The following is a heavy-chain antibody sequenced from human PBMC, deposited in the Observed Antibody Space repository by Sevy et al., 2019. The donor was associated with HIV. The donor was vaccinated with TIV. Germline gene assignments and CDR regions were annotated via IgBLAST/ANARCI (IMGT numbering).Heavy chain of an antibody. CDR1: GYTFTSYD. D-gene: IGHD6-13*01. J-gene: IGHJ6*02. V-gene: IGHV1-8*01. CDR2: MNPNSGNT. Sequence: ASVKVSCKASGYTFTSYDINWVRQATGQGLEWMGWMNPNSGNTGYAQKFQGRVTMTSNTSISKAYMELSSLRSKDTAVYYCAGEERKAAAGTYYYYGMDVWGQGTTVTVSS. CDR3: AGEERKAAAGTYYYYGMDV.